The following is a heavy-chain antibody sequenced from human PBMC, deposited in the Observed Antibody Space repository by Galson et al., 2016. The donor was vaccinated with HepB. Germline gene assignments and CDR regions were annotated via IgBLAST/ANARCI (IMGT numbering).Heavy chain of an antibody. V-gene: IGHV4-4*07. D-gene: IGHD3-16*01. J-gene: IGHJ4*02. CDR1: GGSISSYY. Sequence: SETLSLTCTVSGGSISSYYWSWIRQPAGKGLEWIGRIYSSGSTNYNPSLKSRVTMSVDTSKNQFSLKLSSVTAADTAVYYCARVVPPVRFGTEYYFDYWGQGTLFTVSS. CDR3: ARVVPPVRFGTEYYFDY. CDR2: IYSSGST.